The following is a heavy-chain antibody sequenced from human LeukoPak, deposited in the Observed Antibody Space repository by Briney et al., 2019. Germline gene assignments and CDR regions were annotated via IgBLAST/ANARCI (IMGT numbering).Heavy chain of an antibody. J-gene: IGHJ4*02. CDR2: ISSSGSTI. D-gene: IGHD6-13*01. V-gene: IGHV3-48*03. CDR1: GFTFSSYE. CDR3: ARDSDYGTAAAGTFDY. Sequence: PGGSLRLSCAASGFTFSSYEMNWVRQAPGKGLEWVSYISSSGSTIYYADSVKGRFTISRDNAKNSLYLQMNSLRAEDTAVYYCARDSDYGTAAAGTFDYWGQGTLVTVSS.